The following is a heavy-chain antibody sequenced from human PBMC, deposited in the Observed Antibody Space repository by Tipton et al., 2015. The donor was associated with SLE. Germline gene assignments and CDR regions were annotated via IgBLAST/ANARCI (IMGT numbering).Heavy chain of an antibody. Sequence: TLSLTCTASGGSITSSSYYWVWIRQPPGKGLEWIGSIYSSGYTYYNPSLKSRINISVDTSKSQFSLKLNSVTAADTAVYYCATPGYFGSGSSVAYWGQGTLVAVSS. D-gene: IGHD3-10*01. CDR2: IYSSGYT. CDR3: ATPGYFGSGSSVAY. V-gene: IGHV4-39*07. CDR1: GGSITSSSYY. J-gene: IGHJ4*02.